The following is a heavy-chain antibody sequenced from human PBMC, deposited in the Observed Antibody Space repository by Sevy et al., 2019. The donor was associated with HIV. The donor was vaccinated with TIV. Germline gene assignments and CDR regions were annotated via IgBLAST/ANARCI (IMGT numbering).Heavy chain of an antibody. CDR1: GLSVSDNY. CDR2: IYSDGRT. D-gene: IGHD3-22*01. V-gene: IGHV3-66*01. J-gene: IGHJ6*02. Sequence: GGSLRLSCAASGLSVSDNYMNWVRQAPGKGLELVSVIYSDGRTYYADSVKGRFTISRDNSKNTLYLHMNNLRPEDTAVYYCERDAYYDASGYYYYYYGMDVWGQGTTVTVSS. CDR3: ERDAYYDASGYYYYYYGMDV.